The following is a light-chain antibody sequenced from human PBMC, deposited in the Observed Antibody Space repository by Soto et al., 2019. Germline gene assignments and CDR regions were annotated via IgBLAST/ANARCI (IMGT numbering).Light chain of an antibody. J-gene: IGKJ1*01. CDR3: QQSYSTLWT. V-gene: IGKV1-39*01. CDR2: AAS. Sequence: DIPMTQSPSSLSASVGDRVTITCRASQSSSSYLNWYQQKPGKAPKLLIYAASSLQSGVPSRFSGSGSGTDFTLTISRLQPEDFATYYCQQSYSTLWTFGQGTKVEIK. CDR1: QSSSSY.